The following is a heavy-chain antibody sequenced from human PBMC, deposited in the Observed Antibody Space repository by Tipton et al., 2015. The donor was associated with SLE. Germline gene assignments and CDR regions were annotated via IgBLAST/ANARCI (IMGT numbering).Heavy chain of an antibody. J-gene: IGHJ4*02. CDR1: GGSIGSGSSY. V-gene: IGHV4-39*07. CDR2: IYYSGDY. CDR3: ARHPRGDDYYGL. Sequence: TLSLTCTVSGGSIGSGSSYWDWIRPPPGKELEWIGSIYYSGDYYYNPSLKTRVTVSIDTHMNQFSLRLTSLTAADTAVYYCARHPRGDDYYGLWGQGTLVTVSP. D-gene: IGHD3-10*01.